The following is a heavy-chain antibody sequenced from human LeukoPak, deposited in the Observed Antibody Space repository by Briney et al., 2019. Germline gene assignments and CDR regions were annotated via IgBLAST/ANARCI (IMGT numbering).Heavy chain of an antibody. CDR2: IIPIFGTA. CDR1: GGTFSSYA. V-gene: IGHV1-69*05. CDR3: ERDALETSCYRTHCYYYYMDV. Sequence: ASVKASCKASGGTFSSYAISWVRQAPGQGLEWMGGIIPIFGTANYAQKFQGRVTITTDESTSTAYMELSSLRSEDTAVYYCERDALETSCYRTHCYYYYMDVWGKGTTVTVSS. J-gene: IGHJ6*03. D-gene: IGHD2-2*02.